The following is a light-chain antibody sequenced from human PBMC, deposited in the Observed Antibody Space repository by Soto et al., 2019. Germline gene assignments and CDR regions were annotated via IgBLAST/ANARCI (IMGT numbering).Light chain of an antibody. J-gene: IGLJ1*01. Sequence: QSALTQPPSASGSVGQSVTISCTGTSSDVGAYNYVSWYQQHPGKAPKLLIYEVSKRPSGVPDRFSGSKSGYTASRTVSGLQAEDEADYSCSSHAGNNNYVFGTGTKLTVL. CDR3: SSHAGNNNYV. CDR2: EVS. CDR1: SSDVGAYNY. V-gene: IGLV2-8*01.